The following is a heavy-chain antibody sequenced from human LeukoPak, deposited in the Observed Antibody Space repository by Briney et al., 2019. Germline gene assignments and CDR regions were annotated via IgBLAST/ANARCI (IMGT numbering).Heavy chain of an antibody. V-gene: IGHV3-23*01. CDR2: ISGSGGST. CDR1: GFTFSSYA. D-gene: IGHD6-19*01. Sequence: GGSLRLSCAASGFTFSSYAMSWVRQAPGKGLEWVSAISGSGGSTYYADSVKGRFTISRDNSKNTLYLQMNGLRAEDTAVYYCAKDRGYSSGWLGLDYWGQGTLVTVSS. CDR3: AKDRGYSSGWLGLDY. J-gene: IGHJ4*02.